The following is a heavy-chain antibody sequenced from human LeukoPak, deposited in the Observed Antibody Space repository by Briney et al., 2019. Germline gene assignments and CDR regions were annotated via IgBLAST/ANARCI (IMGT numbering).Heavy chain of an antibody. Sequence: SETLSLTCTVSGGSISHYYWSWIRQPAGKGLEWIGHIYSTGSPNNNPSLKSRVTISLATSKNQFSLKLTSLTATDTAVYYCARAYSISWYYFDYWGQGTLVTVSS. D-gene: IGHD6-13*01. V-gene: IGHV4-4*07. CDR1: GGSISHYY. CDR3: ARAYSISWYYFDY. J-gene: IGHJ4*02. CDR2: IYSTGSP.